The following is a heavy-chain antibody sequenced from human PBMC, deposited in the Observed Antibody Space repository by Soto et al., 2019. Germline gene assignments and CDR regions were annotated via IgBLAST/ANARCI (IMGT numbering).Heavy chain of an antibody. D-gene: IGHD4-17*01. CDR2: IWYDGSNK. Sequence: GGSLRLSCAASGFTFSSYGMHWVRQAPGKGLEWVAVIWYDGSNKYYADSVKGRFTISRDNSKNTLYLQMNSLRAEDTAVYYCARDSYGDYFDYWGQGTLVTVSS. CDR3: ARDSYGDYFDY. J-gene: IGHJ4*02. V-gene: IGHV3-33*01. CDR1: GFTFSSYG.